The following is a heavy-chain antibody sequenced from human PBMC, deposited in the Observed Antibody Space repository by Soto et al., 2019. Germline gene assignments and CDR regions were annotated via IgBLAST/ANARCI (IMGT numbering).Heavy chain of an antibody. Sequence: QVHLVQSGAEVKHPGASVRVSCKASGITYSTYAIHWVRQAPGQGLEWMGWINAGEGYTRYSQDFQGRVTLTTVTSASTTYMELSNLTFEDTAVYYCARAISGYVTWGQGTQVTVSS. D-gene: IGHD5-12*01. V-gene: IGHV1-3*01. CDR3: ARAISGYVT. J-gene: IGHJ5*02. CDR1: GITYSTYA. CDR2: INAGEGYT.